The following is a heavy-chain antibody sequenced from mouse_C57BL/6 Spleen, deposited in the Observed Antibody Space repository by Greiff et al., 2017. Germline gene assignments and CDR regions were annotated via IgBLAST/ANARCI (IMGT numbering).Heavy chain of an antibody. V-gene: IGHV1-9*01. Sequence: KLSCKATGYTFTGYWIEWVKQRPGHGLEWIGEILPGSGSTNYNEKFKGKATFTADTSSNTAYMQLSSLTTEDSAIYYCARRMSVITTYYFDYWGQGTTLTVSS. CDR3: ARRMSVITTYYFDY. J-gene: IGHJ2*01. D-gene: IGHD1-1*01. CDR1: GYTFTGYW. CDR2: ILPGSGST.